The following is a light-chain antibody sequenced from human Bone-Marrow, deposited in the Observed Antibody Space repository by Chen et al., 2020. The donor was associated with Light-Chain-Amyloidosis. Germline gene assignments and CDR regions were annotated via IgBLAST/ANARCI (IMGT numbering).Light chain of an antibody. J-gene: IGLJ2*01. Sequence: NFMLTQPHSVSESPGKTVTISCNGNSGSIVINYVQWYQQRPGSAPTTVIYEDNQIPSVFPDRYTGSIDSAPNSASRTISGQKNEDEADYYSQSYGNDNHVTFGGVTKLT. CDR3: QSYGNDNHVT. V-gene: IGLV6-57*02. CDR2: EDN. CDR1: SGSIVINY.